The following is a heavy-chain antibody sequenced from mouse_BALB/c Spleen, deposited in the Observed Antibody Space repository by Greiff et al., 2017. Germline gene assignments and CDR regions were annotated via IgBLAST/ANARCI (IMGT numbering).Heavy chain of an antibody. V-gene: IGHV3-2*02. J-gene: IGHJ4*01. Sequence: EVKLLESGPGLVKPSQSLSLTCTVTGYSITSDYAWNWIRQFPGNKLEWMGYISYSGSTSYNPSLKSRISITRDTSKNQFFLQLNSVTTEDTATYYCAEGDGSSPYYYAMDYWGQGTSVTVSS. CDR1: GYSITSDYA. CDR3: AEGDGSSPYYYAMDY. D-gene: IGHD1-1*01. CDR2: ISYSGST.